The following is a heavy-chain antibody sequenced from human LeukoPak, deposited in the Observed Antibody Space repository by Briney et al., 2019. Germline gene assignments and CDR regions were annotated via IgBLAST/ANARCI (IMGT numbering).Heavy chain of an antibody. CDR1: GYTFTSYA. D-gene: IGHD3-10*01. CDR3: ARVGLGLWFGELLVY. Sequence: ASVKVSCKASGYTFTSYAMNWVRQAPGQGLEWMGWINTNTGNPTYAQGFTGRFVFSLDISVSTAYLQISSLKAEDTAVYYCARVGLGLWFGELLVYWGQGTLVTVSS. J-gene: IGHJ4*02. CDR2: INTNTGNP. V-gene: IGHV7-4-1*02.